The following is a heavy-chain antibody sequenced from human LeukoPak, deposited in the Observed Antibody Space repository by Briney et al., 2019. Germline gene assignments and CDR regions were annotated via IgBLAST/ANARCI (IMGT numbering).Heavy chain of an antibody. D-gene: IGHD3-16*02. CDR2: INPNSGGT. CDR3: ARGPYDYVWGSYRRYFDY. V-gene: IGHV1-2*02. J-gene: IGHJ4*02. CDR1: GYTXTGYY. Sequence: ASVTVSCKSSGYTXTGYYMHWVRQAPGQGLEWMGWINPNSGGTNYAQKFQGRVTMTRDTSISTAYMELSRLRSDDTAVYYCARGPYDYVWGSYRRYFDYWGQGTLVTVSS.